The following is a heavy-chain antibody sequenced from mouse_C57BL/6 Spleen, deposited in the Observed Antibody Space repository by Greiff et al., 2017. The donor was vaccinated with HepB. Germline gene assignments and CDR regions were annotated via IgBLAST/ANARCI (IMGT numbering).Heavy chain of an antibody. V-gene: IGHV1-81*01. CDR2: IYPRSGNT. D-gene: IGHD1-1*01. Sequence: QVQLKESGAELARPGASVKLSCKASGYTFTSYGISWVKQRTGQGLEWIGEIYPRSGNTYYNEKFKGKATLTADKSSSTAYMELRSLTSEDSAVYFCARGGYYGSSYWYFDVWGTGTTVTVSS. CDR1: GYTFTSYG. CDR3: ARGGYYGSSYWYFDV. J-gene: IGHJ1*03.